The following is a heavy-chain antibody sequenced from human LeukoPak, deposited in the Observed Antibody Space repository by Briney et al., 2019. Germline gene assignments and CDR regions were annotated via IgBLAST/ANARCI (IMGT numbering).Heavy chain of an antibody. Sequence: SETLSLTCTVSGGSISSYYWSWIRQPPGKGLEWIGYIYYSGSTNYNPSLKSRVTMSVDTSKNQFSLKLSSVTAADTAVYYCARTSINRNYYYYYYYYYMDVWGKGTTVTVSS. CDR3: ARTSINRNYYYYYYYYYMDV. D-gene: IGHD1-7*01. J-gene: IGHJ6*03. CDR2: IYYSGST. CDR1: GGSISSYY. V-gene: IGHV4-59*01.